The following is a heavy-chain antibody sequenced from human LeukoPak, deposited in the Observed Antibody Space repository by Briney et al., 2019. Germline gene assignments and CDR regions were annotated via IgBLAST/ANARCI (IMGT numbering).Heavy chain of an antibody. J-gene: IGHJ4*02. CDR3: ASPGGNYGDSLFDY. Sequence: SVKVSCKASGGTSSSYAISWVRQAPGQGLEWMGGIIPIFGTANYAQKFQGRVTITADESTSTAYMELSSLRSEDTAVYYCASPGGNYGDSLFDYWGQGTLVTVSS. CDR2: IIPIFGTA. D-gene: IGHD4-17*01. CDR1: GGTSSSYA. V-gene: IGHV1-69*01.